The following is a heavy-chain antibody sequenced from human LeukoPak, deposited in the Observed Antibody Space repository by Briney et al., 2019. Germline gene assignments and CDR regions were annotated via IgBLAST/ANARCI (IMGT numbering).Heavy chain of an antibody. J-gene: IGHJ4*02. V-gene: IGHV3-66*01. CDR2: IYSGGNT. D-gene: IGHD5-24*01. CDR3: ARDGGDGYNFPFDY. CDR1: GFTVSSNY. Sequence: TGGSLRLSCAASGFTVSSNYMSWVRQAPGKELEWVSVIYSGGNTYYADSVKGRFTISRDNSKNTLYLQMNSLGAEDTAVYYCARDGGDGYNFPFDYWGQGTLVTVSS.